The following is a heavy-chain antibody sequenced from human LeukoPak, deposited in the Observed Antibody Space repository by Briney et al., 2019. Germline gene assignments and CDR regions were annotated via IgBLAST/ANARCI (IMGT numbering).Heavy chain of an antibody. Sequence: ASVKVSCKASGYTFTSYYMHWARQAPGQGLEWMGIINPSGGSTSYAQKFQGRVTMTRDTSTSTVYMELSSLRSEDTAVYYCARDQVVTYYYYYMDVWGKGTTVTVSS. V-gene: IGHV1-46*01. CDR3: ARDQVVTYYYYYMDV. CDR1: GYTFTSYY. D-gene: IGHD4-23*01. J-gene: IGHJ6*03. CDR2: INPSGGST.